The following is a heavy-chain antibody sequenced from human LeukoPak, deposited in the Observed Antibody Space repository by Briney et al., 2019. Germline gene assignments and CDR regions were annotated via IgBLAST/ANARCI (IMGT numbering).Heavy chain of an antibody. Sequence: SGPALVKPTQTLTLTWVFSGFSLSTSGMCVSWIRQPPGKALEWLARIDWDDDKYYSTSLKTRLTISKDTSKNQVVLTMTNMDPVDTAMYHCARTRASTGWYFDYWGQGTIVTVSS. D-gene: IGHD6-19*01. CDR3: ARTRASTGWYFDY. V-gene: IGHV2-70*11. CDR2: IDWDDDK. CDR1: GFSLSTSGMC. J-gene: IGHJ4*02.